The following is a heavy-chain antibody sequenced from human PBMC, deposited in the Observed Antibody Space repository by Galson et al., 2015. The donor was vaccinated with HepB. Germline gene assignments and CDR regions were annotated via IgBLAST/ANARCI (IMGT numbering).Heavy chain of an antibody. CDR1: GFTFSSYA. Sequence: SLRLSCAAYGFTFSSYAMSWVRQAPGKGLEWVSAISGSGGSTYYADSVKGRFTISRDNSKNTLYLQMNSLRAEDTAVYYCAKDFSDIVVVVAAIFDYWGQGTLVTVSS. CDR2: ISGSGGST. V-gene: IGHV3-23*01. CDR3: AKDFSDIVVVVAAIFDY. J-gene: IGHJ4*02. D-gene: IGHD2-15*01.